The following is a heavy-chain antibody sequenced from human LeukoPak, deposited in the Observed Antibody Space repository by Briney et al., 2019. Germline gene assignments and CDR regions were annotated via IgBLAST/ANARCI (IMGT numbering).Heavy chain of an antibody. Sequence: SETLSLTCAVYGWSFIYYYWNWFRQPPGKGLEWIGEINARGDTNYNPSLNSRVNISVDTSKKQFSLRLTSMIAADTALYYCARGQVPAARGYNWFDPWGQGTLVTVSS. CDR3: ARGQVPAARGYNWFDP. V-gene: IGHV4-34*01. CDR1: GWSFIYYY. D-gene: IGHD2-2*01. CDR2: INARGDT. J-gene: IGHJ5*02.